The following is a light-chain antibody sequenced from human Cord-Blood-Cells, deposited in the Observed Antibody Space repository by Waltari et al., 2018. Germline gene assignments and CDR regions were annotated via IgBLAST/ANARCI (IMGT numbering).Light chain of an antibody. V-gene: IGKV1-5*01. Sequence: DIQMTPSPSTLSASVGDRVTITCRASRSISSWLAWYQQKPGKAPKLLIYDASSLESGVPSRFSGSGSGTEFTLTISSLQPDDFATYYCQHRAFGGGTKVEIK. J-gene: IGKJ4*01. CDR3: QHRA. CDR2: DAS. CDR1: RSISSW.